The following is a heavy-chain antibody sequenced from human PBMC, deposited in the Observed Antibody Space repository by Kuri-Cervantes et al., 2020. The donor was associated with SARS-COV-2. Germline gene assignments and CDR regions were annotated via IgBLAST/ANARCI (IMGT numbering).Heavy chain of an antibody. CDR3: ARAEGAMLPGSLRFLEWLDPYYFDY. Sequence: ESLKISCTVSGGSINSGSYYWGWIRQPPGKGLEWIGSIYYSGTSYYNPSLKSRVTISVDTSTNQFSLKLSSVTAADTAVYYCARAEGAMLPGSLRFLEWLDPYYFDYWGQGTLVTVSS. D-gene: IGHD3-3*01. J-gene: IGHJ4*02. V-gene: IGHV4-39*01. CDR1: GGSINSGSYY. CDR2: IYYSGTS.